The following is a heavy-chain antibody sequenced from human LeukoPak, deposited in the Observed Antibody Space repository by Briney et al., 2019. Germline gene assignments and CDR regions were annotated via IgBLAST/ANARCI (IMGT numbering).Heavy chain of an antibody. Sequence: GGSLRLSCAASGFTFSSYGMSWVRQAPGKGLEWVSAIGGRDGSTYYADSVKGRFTISRDNSKNTLYLQMNSLRAEDTAVYYCAKGGGSGWYSDYWGQGTLVTVSS. CDR2: IGGRDGST. D-gene: IGHD6-19*01. J-gene: IGHJ4*02. V-gene: IGHV3-23*01. CDR3: AKGGGSGWYSDY. CDR1: GFTFSSYG.